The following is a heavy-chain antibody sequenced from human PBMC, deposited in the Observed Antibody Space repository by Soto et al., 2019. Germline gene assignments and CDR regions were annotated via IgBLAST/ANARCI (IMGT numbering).Heavy chain of an antibody. CDR1: GFTFSSYS. Sequence: EVQLVESGGGLVKPGGSLRLSCAASGFTFSSYSMNWVRQAPGKGLEWVSSISSSSSYIYYADSVKGRFTISRDNAKNSLYLQMNSLRAEDTAVYYCARDRTRDGYNYRDYWGQGTLVTVSS. D-gene: IGHD5-12*01. CDR3: ARDRTRDGYNYRDY. V-gene: IGHV3-21*01. CDR2: ISSSSSYI. J-gene: IGHJ4*02.